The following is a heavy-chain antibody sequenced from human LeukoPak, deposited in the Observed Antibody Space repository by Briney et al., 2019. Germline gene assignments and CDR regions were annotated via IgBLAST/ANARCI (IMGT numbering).Heavy chain of an antibody. V-gene: IGHV3-23*01. CDR1: GFTFRSFA. J-gene: IGHJ6*03. D-gene: IGHD2-2*01. CDR2: ISASGHYI. Sequence: GGSLRLSCEASGFTFRSFAMSWVRQAPGKGLEWLSGISASGHYIYNADSVKGRFTIPRDDSKNTLYIEINSLRAEDTAVYYCARDGSWGDYQFYFYMDVWGKGTTVTVSS. CDR3: ARDGSWGDYQFYFYMDV.